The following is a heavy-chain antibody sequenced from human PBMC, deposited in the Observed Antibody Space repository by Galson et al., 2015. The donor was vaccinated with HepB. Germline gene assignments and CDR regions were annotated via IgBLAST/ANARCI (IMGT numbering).Heavy chain of an antibody. D-gene: IGHD2-21*02. CDR3: AKSLTAFDY. Sequence: SLRLSCAASGFTLSNSGMNWVRQAPGKGLEWVSGISSSGAYTYYGDSVKGRFTVSRDNSKNMLYLQMNSLRVEDTAVYYCAKSLTAFDYWGQGTLVTVSS. V-gene: IGHV3-23*01. J-gene: IGHJ4*02. CDR1: GFTLSNSG. CDR2: ISSSGAYT.